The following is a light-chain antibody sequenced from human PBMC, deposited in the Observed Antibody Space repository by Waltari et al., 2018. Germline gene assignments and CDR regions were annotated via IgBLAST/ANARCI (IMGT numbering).Light chain of an antibody. CDR2: DVS. J-gene: IGLJ2*01. V-gene: IGLV2-14*01. Sequence: QSALTQPASVSGSPGPSVTIFCSGTSNGVGGSNSVSWYQEHPGQAPGVIIYDVSDRPSGVSDRFSGSKSGNTASLTISGLQAEDEADYYCSSQSSNDVVLFGGGTKLTVL. CDR3: SSQSSNDVVL. CDR1: SNGVGGSNS.